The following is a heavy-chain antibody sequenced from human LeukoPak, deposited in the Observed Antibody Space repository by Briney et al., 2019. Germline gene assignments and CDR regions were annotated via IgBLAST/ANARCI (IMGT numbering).Heavy chain of an antibody. CDR1: GGSISSSSYY. D-gene: IGHD5-24*01. J-gene: IGHJ5*02. Sequence: SETLSLTCTVSGGSISSSSYYWGWIRQPPGKGLEWIGSIYYSGSTYYNPSLKSRVTISVDTSKNQFSLKLSSVTAADTAVYYCARRERWLRNWFDPWGQGTLVTVSS. CDR2: IYYSGST. V-gene: IGHV4-39*07. CDR3: ARRERWLRNWFDP.